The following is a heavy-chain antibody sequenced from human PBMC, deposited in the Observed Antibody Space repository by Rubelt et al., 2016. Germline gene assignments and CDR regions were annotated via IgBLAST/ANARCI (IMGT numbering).Heavy chain of an antibody. J-gene: IGHJ4*02. V-gene: IGHV4-34*01. CDR2: INHRGST. Sequence: QVQLQQWGAGLLKPSETLSLTCAVYGGSLSGYYWAWIRQPPGKGVEWIGEINHRGSTDYNPSLKGRVTISIDTSKNEFTLKLKSVTAADTAVYYCAREFDGSSGEDYWGQGTLVTVSS. CDR3: AREFDGSSGEDY. CDR1: GGSLSGYY. D-gene: IGHD3-16*01.